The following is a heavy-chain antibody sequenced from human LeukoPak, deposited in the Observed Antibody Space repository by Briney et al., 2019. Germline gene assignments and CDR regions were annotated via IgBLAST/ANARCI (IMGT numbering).Heavy chain of an antibody. CDR1: GGTFSSYA. D-gene: IGHD3-16*01. CDR3: ARDTGGDTLYGMDV. CDR2: IIPIFGTA. Sequence: EASVKVSCKASGGTFSSYAISWVRQAPGQGLEWMGGIIPIFGTANYAQKFQGRVTITADESTSTAYMELSSLRSEDTAVYYCARDTGGDTLYGMDVWGQGTTVTVSS. V-gene: IGHV1-69*13. J-gene: IGHJ6*02.